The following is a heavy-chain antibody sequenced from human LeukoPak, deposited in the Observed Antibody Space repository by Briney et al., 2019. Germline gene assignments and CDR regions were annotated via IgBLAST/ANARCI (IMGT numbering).Heavy chain of an antibody. V-gene: IGHV4-61*01. Sequence: SETLSLTCTVSGGSVSSGSYYWSWIRQPPGKGLEWIGYIYYSGSTNDNPSLKSRVNISVDTSKNKSSLKLSSVTAGDTAVYYCARDQHGDYEGGFDYWGQGTLVTVSS. CDR3: ARDQHGDYEGGFDY. D-gene: IGHD4-17*01. CDR1: GGSVSSGSYY. CDR2: IYYSGST. J-gene: IGHJ4*02.